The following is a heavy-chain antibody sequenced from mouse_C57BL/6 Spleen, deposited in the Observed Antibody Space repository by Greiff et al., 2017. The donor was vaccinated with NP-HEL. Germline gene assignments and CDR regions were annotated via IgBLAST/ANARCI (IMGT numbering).Heavy chain of an antibody. CDR1: GYTFTSYW. D-gene: IGHD4-1*01. CDR3: ARMGPLMGFVY. V-gene: IGHV1-61*01. CDR2: IYPSDSET. J-gene: IGHJ2*01. Sequence: QVQLQQPGAELVRPGSSVKLSCKASGYTFTSYWMDWVKQRPGQGLEWIGNIYPSDSETHYNQKFKDKATLTVDKSSSTAYMQLSSLTSEDSAVYYCARMGPLMGFVYWGQGTTLTVSS.